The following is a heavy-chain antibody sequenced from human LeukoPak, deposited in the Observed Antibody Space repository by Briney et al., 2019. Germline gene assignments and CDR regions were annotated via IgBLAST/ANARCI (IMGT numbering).Heavy chain of an antibody. CDR3: ARKFRAGTTSRVFDY. D-gene: IGHD1-7*01. CDR2: ISSSSSYI. V-gene: IGHV3-21*01. J-gene: IGHJ4*02. Sequence: GGSLRLSCAASGFTFSSYSMIWVRQAPGKGLEWVSSISSSSSYIYYADSVKGRFTISRDNAKNSLYLQMNSLRAEDTAVYYCARKFRAGTTSRVFDYWGQGTLVTVSS. CDR1: GFTFSSYS.